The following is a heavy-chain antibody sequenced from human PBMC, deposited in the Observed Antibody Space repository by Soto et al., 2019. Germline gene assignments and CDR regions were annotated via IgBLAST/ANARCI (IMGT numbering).Heavy chain of an antibody. J-gene: IGHJ4*02. CDR3: AKPRSGWSKQDFDY. V-gene: IGHV3-23*01. Sequence: EVQLLESGGGLVQPGGSLRLSCAASGFTFSSYAMSWVRQAPGKGLEWVSAISGSGGSTYYADSVKGRFTISRDNSKNTLYLQINGLRAEDTAVYYCAKPRSGWSKQDFDYWGQGTLVTVSS. D-gene: IGHD6-19*01. CDR2: ISGSGGST. CDR1: GFTFSSYA.